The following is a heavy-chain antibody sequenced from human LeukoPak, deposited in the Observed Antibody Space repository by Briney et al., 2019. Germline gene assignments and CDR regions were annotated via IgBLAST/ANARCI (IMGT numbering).Heavy chain of an antibody. CDR1: GFTFSSYG. V-gene: IGHV3-30*02. CDR3: AKELSSSWSTCDY. CDR2: IRFDGSNK. Sequence: GGSLRLSCAASGFTFSSYGMHWVRQAPGKGLEWVAFIRFDGSNKYYADSVKGRFTISRDNSKNTLYLQMNSLRTEDTAVYYCAKELSSSWSTCDYWGQGTLVTVSP. J-gene: IGHJ4*02. D-gene: IGHD6-13*01.